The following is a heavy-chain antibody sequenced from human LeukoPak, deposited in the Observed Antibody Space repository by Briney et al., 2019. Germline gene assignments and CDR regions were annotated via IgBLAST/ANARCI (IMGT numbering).Heavy chain of an antibody. V-gene: IGHV3-43*01. D-gene: IGHD4-17*01. Sequence: GGSLRLSCAASGFTFDDYTMHWVRQAPGKGLEWVSLTTWDGGSTFYADSVKGRFTISRDNSKNTLYLQMNSLRAEDTAVYYCAKDSRRYGDYGVFDYWGQGTLVTVSS. CDR1: GFTFDDYT. CDR2: TTWDGGST. J-gene: IGHJ4*02. CDR3: AKDSRRYGDYGVFDY.